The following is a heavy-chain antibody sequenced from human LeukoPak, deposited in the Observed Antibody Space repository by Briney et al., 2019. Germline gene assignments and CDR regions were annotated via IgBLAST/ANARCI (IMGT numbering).Heavy chain of an antibody. CDR2: ISGSGGST. CDR1: GFTFSSYA. V-gene: IGHV3-23*01. D-gene: IGHD3-10*01. Sequence: PGGSLRLSCAASGFTFSSYAMSWVRQAPGKGLEWVSAISGSGGSTYYADSVKGRFTISRDNSKNTLYLQMNSLRAEDTAVYYCAKDLEYYYGSGSYFDYWGQGTLVTVSS. J-gene: IGHJ4*02. CDR3: AKDLEYYYGSGSYFDY.